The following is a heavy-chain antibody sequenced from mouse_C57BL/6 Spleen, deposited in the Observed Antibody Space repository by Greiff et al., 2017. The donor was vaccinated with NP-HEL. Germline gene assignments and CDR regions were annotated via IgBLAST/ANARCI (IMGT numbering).Heavy chain of an antibody. J-gene: IGHJ4*01. D-gene: IGHD2-1*01. CDR1: GYTFTDYY. CDR3: AKIYYGNYVSMDY. V-gene: IGHV1-26*01. Sequence: EVQLQQSGPELVKPGASVKISCKASGYTFTDYYLNWVKQSHGKSLEWIGDINPNNGGTSYNQKFKGKATLTVDKSSSTAYMELRSLTSEDSAVYDCAKIYYGNYVSMDYWGQGTSVTVSS. CDR2: INPNNGGT.